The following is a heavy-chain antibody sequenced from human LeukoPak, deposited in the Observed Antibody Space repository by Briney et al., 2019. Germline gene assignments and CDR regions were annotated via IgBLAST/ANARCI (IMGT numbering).Heavy chain of an antibody. J-gene: IGHJ3*01. Sequence: PGGSLRLSCAASGFTFPSYWIHWVRQAPGKGLVWVGRIDNDGSDTIYADSVKGRFTVSRDNAKDTLYLQMNSLRAEDTAVYFCARGGFSHGFDVWGQGTVVTVSS. CDR2: IDNDGSDT. V-gene: IGHV3-74*01. D-gene: IGHD5-12*01. CDR1: GFTFPSYW. CDR3: ARGGFSHGFDV.